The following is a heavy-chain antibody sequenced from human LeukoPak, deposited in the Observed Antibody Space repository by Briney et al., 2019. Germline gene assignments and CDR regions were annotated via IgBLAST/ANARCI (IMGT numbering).Heavy chain of an antibody. CDR2: VYYSGST. D-gene: IGHD2-2*01. CDR1: GGSISSSSYY. CDR3: ARQLGYCSSTSCYADKVDY. J-gene: IGHJ4*02. Sequence: SETLSLTCTVSGGSISSSSYYWGWIRQPPGKGLEWIGSVYYSGSTYYNPSLKSRVTISVDTSKNQFSLKLSSVTAADTAVYYCARQLGYCSSTSCYADKVDYWGQGTLVTVSS. V-gene: IGHV4-39*01.